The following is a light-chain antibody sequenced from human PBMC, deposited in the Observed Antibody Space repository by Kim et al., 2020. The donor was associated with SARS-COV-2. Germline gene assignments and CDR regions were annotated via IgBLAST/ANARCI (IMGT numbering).Light chain of an antibody. CDR3: QQYHDYPLT. V-gene: IGKV1-16*02. J-gene: IGKJ4*01. CDR1: QDLSIH. CDR2: AAS. Sequence: ASVGDRVTINYRARQDLSIHLTWFQQRLREAPKSLNYAASTLRSGVPSKFNGGGSGTDFTLTISSLQAEDFATYCCQQYHDYPLTFGGGTKVGIK.